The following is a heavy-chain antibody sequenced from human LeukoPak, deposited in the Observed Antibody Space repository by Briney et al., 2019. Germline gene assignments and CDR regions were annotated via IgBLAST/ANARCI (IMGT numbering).Heavy chain of an antibody. CDR2: INPNSGGT. D-gene: IGHD6-13*01. J-gene: IGHJ5*02. CDR1: GYTFTGYY. V-gene: IGHV1-2*02. CDR3: ARGRIAAAGQYNWFDP. Sequence: ASVKVSCKASGYTFTGYYMHWVRQAPGQGLEWMGWINPNSGGTNHAQKFQGRVTMTRDTSISTAYMELSRLRSDDTAVYYCARGRIAAAGQYNWFDPWGQGTLVTVSS.